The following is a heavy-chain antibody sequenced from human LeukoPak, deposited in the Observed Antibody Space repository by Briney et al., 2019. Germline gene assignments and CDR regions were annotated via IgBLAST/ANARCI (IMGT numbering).Heavy chain of an antibody. J-gene: IGHJ4*02. CDR1: GFTFSNYG. D-gene: IGHD3-22*01. Sequence: PGGSLRLSCAASGFTFSNYGLHWVRQAPGKGLDWVAVISSDGSNTHYADSVKGRFTISRDNSQNTLYLQMNSLRPEDTAVYYCARLLYYYDSSIYQRYFDYWGQGTLVTVSS. CDR2: ISSDGSNT. V-gene: IGHV3-30*03. CDR3: ARLLYYYDSSIYQRYFDY.